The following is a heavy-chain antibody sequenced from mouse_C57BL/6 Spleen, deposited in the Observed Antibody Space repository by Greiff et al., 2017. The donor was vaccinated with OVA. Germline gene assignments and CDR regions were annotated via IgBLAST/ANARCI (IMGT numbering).Heavy chain of an antibody. V-gene: IGHV1-80*01. D-gene: IGHD2-1*01. CDR2: IYPGDGDT. CDR1: GYAFSSYW. CDR3: ARSYYGNYVGY. Sequence: QVQLQQSGAELVKPGASVKISCKASGYAFSSYWMNWVKQRPGKGLEWIGQIYPGDGDTNYNGKFKGKATLTADKSSSTAYMQLSSLTSEDSAVYFCARSYYGNYVGYWGQGTTLTVSS. J-gene: IGHJ2*01.